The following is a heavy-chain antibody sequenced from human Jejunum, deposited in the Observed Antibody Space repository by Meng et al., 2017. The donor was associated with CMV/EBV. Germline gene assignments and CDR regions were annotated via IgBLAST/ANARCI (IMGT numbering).Heavy chain of an antibody. J-gene: IGHJ4*02. Sequence: AAYTFTDYYLQWVRQAPGQGLEWMGWINPDTGDTNYAQKFQGRVTMTRDTSTNTAYMELTKLRSDDTALYYCAKDGGSFLEYYFDYWGQGTLVTVSS. CDR2: INPDTGDT. D-gene: IGHD1-26*01. CDR1: AYTFTDYY. V-gene: IGHV1-2*02. CDR3: AKDGGSFLEYYFDY.